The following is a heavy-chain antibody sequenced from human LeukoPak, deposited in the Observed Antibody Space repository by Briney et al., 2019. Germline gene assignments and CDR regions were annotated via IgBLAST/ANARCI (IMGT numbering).Heavy chain of an antibody. V-gene: IGHV3-33*08. CDR1: GFTFSSYG. Sequence: PGGSLRLSCAASGFTFSSYGMHWVRQAPGKGLEWVAVIWYDGSNKYYADSVKGRFTISRDNSKNTLYLQMNSLRAEDTAVYYCVRDKRKDKGDYWGQGTLVTVSS. J-gene: IGHJ4*02. CDR3: VRDKRKDKGDY. CDR2: IWYDGSNK.